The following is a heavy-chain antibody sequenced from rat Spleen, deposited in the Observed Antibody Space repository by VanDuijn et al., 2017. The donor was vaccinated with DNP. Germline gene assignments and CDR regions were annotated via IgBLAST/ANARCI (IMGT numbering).Heavy chain of an antibody. V-gene: IGHV4-2*01. D-gene: IGHD1-11*01. CDR1: GFNFNDYW. CDR2: VNEDSSII. J-gene: IGHJ2*01. CDR3: ARHYGHNGFDY. Sequence: EVKLVESGGGLVQPGRSLKLSCAASGFNFNDYWMGWVRQAPGKGLEWIGEVNEDSSIINYTPSLKDKFTISRDNAQNTLYLQMSRLGSEDTAIYCCARHYGHNGFDYWGQGVMVTVSS.